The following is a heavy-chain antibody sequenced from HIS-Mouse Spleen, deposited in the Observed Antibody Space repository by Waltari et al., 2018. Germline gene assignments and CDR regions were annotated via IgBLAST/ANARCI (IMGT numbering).Heavy chain of an antibody. D-gene: IGHD1-1*01. CDR2: IYYSGST. J-gene: IGHJ4*02. CDR3: ARDPRWNDGIDY. Sequence: QLQLQESGPGLVKPSETLSLTCPVSGGSISSSSYYWGWIRQPPGKGLEWIGSIYYSGSTYDNPSLKSRVTISVDTSKNQFSLKLSSVTAADTAVYYCARDPRWNDGIDYWGQGTLVTVSS. CDR1: GGSISSSSYY. V-gene: IGHV4-39*07.